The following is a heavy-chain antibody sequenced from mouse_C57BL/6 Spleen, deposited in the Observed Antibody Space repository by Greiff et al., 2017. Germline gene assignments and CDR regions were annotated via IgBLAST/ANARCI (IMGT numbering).Heavy chain of an antibody. V-gene: IGHV1-82*01. J-gene: IGHJ4*01. CDR1: GYAFSSSW. D-gene: IGHD1-1*01. CDR2: LYPGDGDT. Sequence: VQLQQSGPELVKPGASVKISCKASGYAFSSSWMNWVKQRPGKGLEWIGRLYPGDGDTNYNGKFKGKATLTADKSSSTAYMQLSSLTSEDSAVYFCVFPPYYYGSSYYAMDYWGQGTSVTVSS. CDR3: VFPPYYYGSSYYAMDY.